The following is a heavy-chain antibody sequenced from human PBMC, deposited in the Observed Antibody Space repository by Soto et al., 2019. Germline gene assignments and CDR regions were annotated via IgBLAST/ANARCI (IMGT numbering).Heavy chain of an antibody. CDR1: GFTFGTTD. J-gene: IGHJ5*02. CDR3: VKNSGWFNT. CDR2: IDGSGGIT. V-gene: IGHV3-23*01. D-gene: IGHD3-10*01. Sequence: GGSLRLSSAASGFTFGTTDMSWVRQAPGEGLEWVSTIDGSGGITYYADSVKGRFTISRDNSRNTVYLQMNSLRGDDTALYYCVKNSGWFNTWGQGALVTVSS.